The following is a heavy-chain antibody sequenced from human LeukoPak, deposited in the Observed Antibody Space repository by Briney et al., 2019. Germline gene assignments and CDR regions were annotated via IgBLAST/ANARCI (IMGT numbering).Heavy chain of an antibody. J-gene: IGHJ6*03. CDR1: GFAFSTYG. V-gene: IGHV3-30*03. CDR2: ISSDGRNG. Sequence: GGSLRLSCAASGFAFSTYGMHWVRQAPGKGLEWVAVISSDGRNGYYADSVKGRFTISRDNSKNTVYLRMHSLTAEDTAVYYCARVYCSSTSCRNDYYYYYYMDVWGKGTTVTVSS. D-gene: IGHD2-2*01. CDR3: ARVYCSSTSCRNDYYYYYYMDV.